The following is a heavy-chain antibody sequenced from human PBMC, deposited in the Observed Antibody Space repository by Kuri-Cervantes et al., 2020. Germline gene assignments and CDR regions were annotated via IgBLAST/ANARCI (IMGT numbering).Heavy chain of an antibody. D-gene: IGHD5-12*01. V-gene: IGHV4-30-4*01. CDR2: IYYSGST. CDR1: GGSISSGDYY. CDR3: ARDWGYSGYLNWLDP. J-gene: IGHJ5*02. Sequence: SETLPLTCTVSGGSISSGDYYWSWIRQPPGKGLEWIGYIYYSGSTYYNPSLKSRVTISVDTSKNQFSLKLSSVTAADTAVYYCARDWGYSGYLNWLDPWGQGTLVTVSS.